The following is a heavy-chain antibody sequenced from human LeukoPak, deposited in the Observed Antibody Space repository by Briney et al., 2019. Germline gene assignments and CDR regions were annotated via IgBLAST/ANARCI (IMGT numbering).Heavy chain of an antibody. CDR2: IYSGGST. CDR3: VRILELHLDY. Sequence: GGSLRLSCAASGFTVSSNYMSWVRQAPGKGLEWVSVIYSGGSTYYADSVKGRFAISRDNAKNSLYLQMSSLRAEDTAVYYCVRILELHLDYWGQGTLVTVSS. V-gene: IGHV3-66*01. J-gene: IGHJ4*02. D-gene: IGHD1-26*01. CDR1: GFTVSSNY.